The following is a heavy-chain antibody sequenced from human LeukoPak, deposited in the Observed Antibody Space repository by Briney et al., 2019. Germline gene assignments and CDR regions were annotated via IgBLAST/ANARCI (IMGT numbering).Heavy chain of an antibody. CDR3: ARGRWGATRFDY. Sequence: ASVKLSCKASGYTFTSYDINWVRQATGQGLEWMGWMNPNSANTGYAQEVSGRVTMTRNTSISTAYMELSSQRSEDTAVYYCARGRWGATRFDYWGQGTLVTVSS. J-gene: IGHJ4*02. D-gene: IGHD1-26*01. V-gene: IGHV1-8*01. CDR1: GYTFTSYD. CDR2: MNPNSANT.